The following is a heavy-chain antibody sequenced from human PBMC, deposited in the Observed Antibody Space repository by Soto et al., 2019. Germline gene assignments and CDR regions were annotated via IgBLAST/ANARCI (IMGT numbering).Heavy chain of an antibody. CDR1: GGSITSTEYY. D-gene: IGHD4-17*01. Sequence: SETLSLTCTVSGGSITSTEYYWGWIRQSPGKGLEWIGNIYYRGTTYYTPSLRNRVLISIDTSKNQFSLTVNSVTAADTAVYYCASGYGAVGSSYSMDVWGQGTTVTVSS. V-gene: IGHV4-39*01. J-gene: IGHJ6*02. CDR2: IYYRGTT. CDR3: ASGYGAVGSSYSMDV.